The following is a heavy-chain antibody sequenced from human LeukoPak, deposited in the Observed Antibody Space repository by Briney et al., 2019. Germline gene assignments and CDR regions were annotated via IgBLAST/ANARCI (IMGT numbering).Heavy chain of an antibody. CDR2: IYYSGST. J-gene: IGHJ5*02. CDR3: ARGSPGAEATPFDP. Sequence: SETLSLTCTVSGSSFSSYYWSWIRQPPGKGLEWIGYIYYSGSTNYNPSLKSRVTISVDTSKNQFSLKLSSVTAADTAVYYCARGSPGAEATPFDPWGQGALVTVSS. CDR1: GSSFSSYY. D-gene: IGHD1-26*01. V-gene: IGHV4-59*01.